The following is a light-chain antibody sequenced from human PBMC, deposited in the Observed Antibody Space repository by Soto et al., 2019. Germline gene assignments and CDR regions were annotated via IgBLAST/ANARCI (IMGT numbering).Light chain of an antibody. V-gene: IGKV1-5*03. CDR1: QTISSW. CDR2: KAS. Sequence: DIQMTQSPSTLSGSVGDRVTITCRASQTISSWLAWYQQKPGKAPKLLIYKASTLRSGVPLRFSGSGSGTEFTLTISSLQPDDFATYYCQHYNSHSQAFGQGTKVERK. J-gene: IGKJ1*01. CDR3: QHYNSHSQA.